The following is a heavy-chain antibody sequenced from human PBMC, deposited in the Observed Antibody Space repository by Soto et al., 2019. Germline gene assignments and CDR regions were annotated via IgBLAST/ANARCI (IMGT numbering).Heavy chain of an antibody. CDR3: AKTRGAMIYAISVYGMDV. J-gene: IGHJ6*02. D-gene: IGHD2-8*01. V-gene: IGHV3-23*01. CDR1: GFSFSSFA. Sequence: EMQLLVSGGGFIHPGGSLRLSCAASGFSFSSFAMNWVRQAPGKGLEWVAIISGSADSTFYADSVKGRFTISRDNSKSTLYLQINSMRAEDTAVYYCAKTRGAMIYAISVYGMDVWGQGTTVTVSS. CDR2: ISGSADST.